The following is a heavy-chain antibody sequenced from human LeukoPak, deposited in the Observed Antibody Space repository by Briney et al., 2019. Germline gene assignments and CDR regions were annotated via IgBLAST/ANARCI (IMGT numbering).Heavy chain of an antibody. Sequence: SETLSLTCTVSGGSFSGYYWSWIRQPPGKGLEWIGEINHSGSTNYNPSLKSRVTISVDTSKNQFSLKLSSVTAADTAVYYCGGSSGYFDYWGQGTLVTVSS. CDR1: GGSFSGYY. CDR2: INHSGST. CDR3: GGSSGYFDY. V-gene: IGHV4-34*01. J-gene: IGHJ4*02.